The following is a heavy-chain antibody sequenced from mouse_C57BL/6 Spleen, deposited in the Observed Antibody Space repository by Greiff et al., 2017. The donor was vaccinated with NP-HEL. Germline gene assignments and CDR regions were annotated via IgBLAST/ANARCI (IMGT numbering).Heavy chain of an antibody. CDR3: ARSYGSDDY. Sequence: VQLQQSGPELVKPGASVKISCKASGYAFSSSWMHWVKQRPGKGLEWIGRIYPGDGDTNYNGKFKGKATLTADKSSSTAYMQLSSLTSEDSAVYCCARSYGSDDYWGQGTTLTVSS. D-gene: IGHD1-1*01. CDR2: IYPGDGDT. CDR1: GYAFSSSW. V-gene: IGHV1-82*01. J-gene: IGHJ2*01.